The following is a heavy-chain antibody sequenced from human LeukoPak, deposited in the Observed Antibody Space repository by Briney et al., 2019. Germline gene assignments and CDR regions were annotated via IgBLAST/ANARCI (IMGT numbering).Heavy chain of an antibody. J-gene: IGHJ4*02. Sequence: SVKVSCKASGGTFSSYAISWVRQAPGQGLEWMGGIIPVFGTANYAQKFQGRVTITADESTSTAYMELSSLRSEDTAVYYCATADYGDYVYAFDYWGQGTLVTVSS. V-gene: IGHV1-69*13. CDR2: IIPVFGTA. D-gene: IGHD4-17*01. CDR3: ATADYGDYVYAFDY. CDR1: GGTFSSYA.